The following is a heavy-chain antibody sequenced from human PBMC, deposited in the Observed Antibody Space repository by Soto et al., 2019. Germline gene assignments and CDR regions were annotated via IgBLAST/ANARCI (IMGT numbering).Heavy chain of an antibody. V-gene: IGHV5-51*01. CDR3: ARQHPLDSSGWYY. CDR1: GDSFTSFW. Sequence: GESLKISCKVSGDSFTSFWIGWVRQMPGKGLEWLGIIYPGDSEIRYSPSFQGQVTISADKSISTAYLQWSSLKASDTAIYYCARQHPLDSSGWYYWGQGTLVTVSS. CDR2: IYPGDSEI. D-gene: IGHD6-19*01. J-gene: IGHJ4*02.